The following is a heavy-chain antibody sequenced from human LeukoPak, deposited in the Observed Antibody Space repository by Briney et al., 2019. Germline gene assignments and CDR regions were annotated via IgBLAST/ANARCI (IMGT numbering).Heavy chain of an antibody. CDR2: IYTSGST. CDR1: GGSMSGYF. V-gene: IGHV4-4*07. CDR3: ARDRRDGYNFP. Sequence: SETLSLTCTVSGGSMSGYFWAWIRRPAGKGLEWIGRIYTSGSTNYNPSLKSRVTISVDTSKNQFSLKLSSVTAADTAVYFCARDRRDGYNFPWGQGTLVTVSS. J-gene: IGHJ5*02. D-gene: IGHD5-24*01.